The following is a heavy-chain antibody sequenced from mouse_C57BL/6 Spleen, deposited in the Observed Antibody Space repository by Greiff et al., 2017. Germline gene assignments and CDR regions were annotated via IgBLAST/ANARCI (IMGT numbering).Heavy chain of an antibody. CDR3: WRELWDYYGSSYEAWFAY. CDR1: ISLSTSGMGL. D-gene: IGHD1-1*01. J-gene: IGHJ3*01. Sequence: QVTLKESGPGILQPSQTLSLACTFSGISLSTSGMGLSWLRKPSGKALEWLASIWNNDNYYNPSLKSRLTISKETSNYQVFLKLTSVDTADSATYYGAWRELWDYYGSSYEAWFAYWGQGTLVTVSA. V-gene: IGHV8-2*01. CDR2: WNNDNY.